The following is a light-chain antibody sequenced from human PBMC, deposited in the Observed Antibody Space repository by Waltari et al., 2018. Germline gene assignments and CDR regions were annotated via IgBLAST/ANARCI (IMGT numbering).Light chain of an antibody. Sequence: QSALTQPASVSGSPGQPITITCPGTTSDINNYNYVSWYQKYPGKAPKLMIYEVNNRPSGVSNRFSGSKSGNTASLTISGLQAGDEAEYYCSSYTTSATWVFGGGTKLTVL. V-gene: IGLV2-14*01. CDR3: SSYTTSATWV. J-gene: IGLJ3*02. CDR1: TSDINNYNY. CDR2: EVN.